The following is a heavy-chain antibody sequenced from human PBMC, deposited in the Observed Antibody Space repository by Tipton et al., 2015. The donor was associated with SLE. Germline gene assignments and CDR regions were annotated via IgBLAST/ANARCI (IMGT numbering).Heavy chain of an antibody. V-gene: IGHV3-30-3*01. J-gene: IGHJ3*02. D-gene: IGHD1-26*01. CDR1: GFTFSSYA. CDR2: LSYDGSNK. Sequence: RSLRLSCAASGFTFSSYAMHWVRQAPGKGLEWVAGLSYDGSNKYYADSVKGRFTISRDNSKNTLYLQMNSLRAEDTAVYYCARDHGVGAAGAFDIWGQGTMVTVSS. CDR3: ARDHGVGAAGAFDI.